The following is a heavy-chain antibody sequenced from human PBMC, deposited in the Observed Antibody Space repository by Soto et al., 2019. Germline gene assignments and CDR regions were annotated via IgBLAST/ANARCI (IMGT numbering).Heavy chain of an antibody. V-gene: IGHV3-53*02. CDR1: GFTVRSNY. CDR2: IYSSGNT. D-gene: IGHD3-16*01. Sequence: EVQLVETGGSLIQPGGSLRLSCAVSGFTVRSNYTSWVRQAPGKGLEWVSIIYSSGNTYYADSVKGRFTMSRDTSNNTVFLQMSSLRAEDTAVYYCARVSSPFGYWGQGTLVTVSS. CDR3: ARVSSPFGY. J-gene: IGHJ4*02.